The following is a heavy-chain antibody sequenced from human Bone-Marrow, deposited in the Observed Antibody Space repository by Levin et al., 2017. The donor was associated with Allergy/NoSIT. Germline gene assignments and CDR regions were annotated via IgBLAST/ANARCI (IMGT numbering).Heavy chain of an antibody. CDR3: AKDPETAWYNFAYYHYGMDV. CDR2: ISGSGDNT. D-gene: IGHD1-1*01. J-gene: IGHJ6*02. Sequence: PGGSLRLSCAASGFTFRSYAMSWVRQSPGKGLEWVSTISGSGDNTYYPDSVRGRFTISRDNSKNTLYLQMNSLRVEDTAVFYCAKDPETAWYNFAYYHYGMDVWGQGTTVTVSS. CDR1: GFTFRSYA. V-gene: IGHV3-23*01.